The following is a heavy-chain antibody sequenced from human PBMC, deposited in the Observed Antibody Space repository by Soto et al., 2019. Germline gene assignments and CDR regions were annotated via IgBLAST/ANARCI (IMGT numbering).Heavy chain of an antibody. J-gene: IGHJ4*02. V-gene: IGHV4-34*01. CDR1: GGSFSGYY. CDR3: ARDSNWNYDY. CDR2: INHSGST. D-gene: IGHD1-7*01. Sequence: ASETLSLTCAVYGGSFSGYYWSWIRQPPGKGLEWIGEINHSGSTNYNPSLKSRVTISVDTSKNQFSLKLSSVTAADTAVYYCARDSNWNYDYWGQGTLVTVSS.